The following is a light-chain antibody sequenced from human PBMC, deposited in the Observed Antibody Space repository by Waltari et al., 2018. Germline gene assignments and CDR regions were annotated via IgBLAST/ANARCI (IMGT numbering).Light chain of an antibody. CDR1: SHVVGGSYY. CDR3: CSYVGSNTYWV. V-gene: IGLV2-11*01. Sequence: QSVLTHPRSVSGSPGQSVTISCTGPSHVVGGSYYVSWYQQHPDKAPKLIIYAINTRPSGVPDRFSGSKSGNTASLTISGLQAEDEADYYCCSYVGSNTYWVFGGGTKLTVL. CDR2: AIN. J-gene: IGLJ3*02.